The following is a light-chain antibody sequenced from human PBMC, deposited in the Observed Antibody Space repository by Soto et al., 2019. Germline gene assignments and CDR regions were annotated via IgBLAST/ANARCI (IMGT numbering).Light chain of an antibody. CDR1: SSDVGGYDF. CDR2: DVS. CDR3: SSYTSNNTLI. V-gene: IGLV2-14*03. J-gene: IGLJ2*01. Sequence: QSALTQPASVSGSPGQSITISCTETSSDVGGYDFVSWYQQHPDKVPKLVIYDVSNRPSGVFNRFSGSKSGNTASLTISGLQAEDEADYYCSSYTSNNTLIFGGGTKVTVL.